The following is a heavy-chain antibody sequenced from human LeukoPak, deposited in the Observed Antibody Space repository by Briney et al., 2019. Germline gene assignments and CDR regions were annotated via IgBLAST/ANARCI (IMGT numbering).Heavy chain of an antibody. CDR1: GFTFSTYA. J-gene: IGHJ4*02. Sequence: GWSLSLSRAASGFTFSTYAMHWVRQAPGEGLEGVAVISYDVNKKYYADSVKRRFTISRDNSKNTLYLQMISLQAEEVAVYYCARDQGEAGGFDYWGQGILVTVSS. V-gene: IGHV3-30*04. CDR3: ARDQGEAGGFDY. D-gene: IGHD6-19*01. CDR2: ISYDVNKK.